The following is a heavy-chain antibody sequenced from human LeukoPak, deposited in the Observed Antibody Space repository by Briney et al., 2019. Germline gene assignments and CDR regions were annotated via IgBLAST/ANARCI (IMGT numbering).Heavy chain of an antibody. V-gene: IGHV1-18*01. CDR1: GYTFTNYG. CDR2: ISAKNGNK. CDR3: ARRIVGGHLGDY. D-gene: IGHD1-26*01. J-gene: IGHJ4*02. Sequence: ASVKVSCKASGYTFTNYGMSWVRQAPGQGLEWMGWISAKNGNKDYARKFQGRVTMAVDTSTSTAYMELRSLRSDDTAVYYCARRIVGGHLGDYWGQGTLVTVS.